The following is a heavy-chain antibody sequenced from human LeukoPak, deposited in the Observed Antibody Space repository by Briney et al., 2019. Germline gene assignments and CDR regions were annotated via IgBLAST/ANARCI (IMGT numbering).Heavy chain of an antibody. CDR2: IYPGDSDT. J-gene: IGHJ6*02. CDR3: ARIGTAMVSYYGMDV. V-gene: IGHV5-51*01. Sequence: GESLKISCKGSGYSFTSYWIGWVRQMPGKGLEWMGIIYPGDSDTRYSPSFQGQVTISADKSISTAYLQWSSLKASDTAMYYCARIGTAMVSYYGMDVWGQGTTVTVSS. CDR1: GYSFTSYW. D-gene: IGHD5-18*01.